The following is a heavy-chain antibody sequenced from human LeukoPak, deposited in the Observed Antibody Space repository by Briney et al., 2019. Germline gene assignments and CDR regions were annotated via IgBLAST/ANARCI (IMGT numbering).Heavy chain of an antibody. J-gene: IGHJ4*02. CDR2: ISYDGSNK. D-gene: IGHD1-26*01. CDR1: GFIFSSYA. CDR3: VNGWELPLKEIQFDY. V-gene: IGHV3-30*04. Sequence: PGRSLRLSCAASGFIFSSYAMHWVRQAPGKGLEWVAVISYDGSNKYYADSVKGRFTISRDNSKNTLYLQMNSLRAEDTAVYYCVNGWELPLKEIQFDYWGQGTLVTVSS.